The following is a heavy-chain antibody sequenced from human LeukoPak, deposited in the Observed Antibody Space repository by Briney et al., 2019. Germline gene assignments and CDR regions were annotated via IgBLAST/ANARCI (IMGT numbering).Heavy chain of an antibody. J-gene: IGHJ4*02. CDR1: GYTFTSYY. V-gene: IGHV1-46*01. Sequence: ASVKVSRKASGYTFTSYYMHWVRQAPGQGLEWMGIINPSGGSTSYAQKFEGRVTMTRDTSTSTVYMELSSLRSEDTAVYYCARDDSSGYYQNWGQGALVTVSS. CDR2: INPSGGST. CDR3: ARDDSSGYYQN. D-gene: IGHD3-22*01.